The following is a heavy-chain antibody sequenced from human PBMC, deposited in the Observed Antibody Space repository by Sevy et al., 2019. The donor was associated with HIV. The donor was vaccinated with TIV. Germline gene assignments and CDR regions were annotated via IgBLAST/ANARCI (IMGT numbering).Heavy chain of an antibody. CDR3: AKGSWDDFWSGMYDY. D-gene: IGHD3-3*01. V-gene: IGHV3-23*01. CDR2: ISGSGGST. J-gene: IGHJ4*02. Sequence: GGSLRLSCAASGFTFSSYAMSWVRQAPGKGLEWVSAISGSGGSTYYADSVKGRFTISRDNSKNTLYLQMNSLRAEDTAVYYCAKGSWDDFWSGMYDYWGQGTLVTVSS. CDR1: GFTFSSYA.